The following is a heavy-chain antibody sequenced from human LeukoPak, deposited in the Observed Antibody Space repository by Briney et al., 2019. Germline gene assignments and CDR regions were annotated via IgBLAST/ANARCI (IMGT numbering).Heavy chain of an antibody. J-gene: IGHJ4*02. D-gene: IGHD2-15*01. CDR1: GYTFTGYY. V-gene: IGHV1-2*02. CDR2: INPNSGGT. CDR3: ARVSVMVVVVAAIDY. Sequence: ASVKVSCKASGYTFTGYYMHWVRPAPGQGLEWMGWINPNSGGTNYAQKFQGRVTMTRDTSISTAYMELSRLRSDDTAVYYCARVSVMVVVVAAIDYWGQGTLVTVSS.